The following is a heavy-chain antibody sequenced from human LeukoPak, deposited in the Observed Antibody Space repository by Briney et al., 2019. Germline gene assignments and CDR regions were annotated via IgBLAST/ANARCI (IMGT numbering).Heavy chain of an antibody. Sequence: SQTLSLTCTVSGGSISSYYWSWIRQPPGKGLEWIGYIYYSGSTNYNPSLKSRVTISVDTSKNQFSLKLSSVTAADTAVYYCARAMNSYGYSGFGYWGQGTLVTVSS. J-gene: IGHJ4*02. D-gene: IGHD5-18*01. CDR1: GGSISSYY. CDR2: IYYSGST. V-gene: IGHV4-59*08. CDR3: ARAMNSYGYSGFGY.